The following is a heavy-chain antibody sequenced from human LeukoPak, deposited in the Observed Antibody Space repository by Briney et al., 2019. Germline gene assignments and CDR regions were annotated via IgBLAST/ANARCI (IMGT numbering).Heavy chain of an antibody. D-gene: IGHD2-2*01. V-gene: IGHV3-30*02. CDR3: AKTCSSTSWCAFDI. CDR2: IRYDGSNK. CDR1: GFTFSSYG. Sequence: GGSLRLSCAASGFTFSSYGMHWVRQAPGKGLEWVAFIRYDGSNKNYADSVKGRFTISRDNSKNTLYLQMNSLRAEDTAVYYCAKTCSSTSWCAFDIWGQGTMVTVSS. J-gene: IGHJ3*02.